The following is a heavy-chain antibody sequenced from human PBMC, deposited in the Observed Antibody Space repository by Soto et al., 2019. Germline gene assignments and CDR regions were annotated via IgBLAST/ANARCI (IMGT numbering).Heavy chain of an antibody. J-gene: IGHJ4*02. V-gene: IGHV1-46*01. D-gene: IGHD2-21*02. CDR2: INPSGGYT. Sequence: ASVKVSCKASGYTFTSYYMNWVRQAPGQGLEWLGIINPSGGYTTYAQRFLGRVTMTSDTSTSTVHMELGSLTSEDTAVYYCARGGGIGVVTGPYDYWGQGTLVTVSS. CDR1: GYTFTSYY. CDR3: ARGGGIGVVTGPYDY.